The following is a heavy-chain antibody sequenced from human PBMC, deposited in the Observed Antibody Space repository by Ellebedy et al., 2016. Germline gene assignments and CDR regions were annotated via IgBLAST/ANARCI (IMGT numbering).Heavy chain of an antibody. V-gene: IGHV3-23*01. CDR2: ITGETGTT. Sequence: GESLKISCAASGFTLNNYAMTWIHQAAGEGLEWVSAITGETGTTYYADSVKGRFTISTDNSKNTLYLQMNSLTADDTAVYFCVKSGHSYAWSYWGQGTLVTVSS. CDR1: GFTLNNYA. D-gene: IGHD5-18*01. J-gene: IGHJ4*02. CDR3: VKSGHSYAWSY.